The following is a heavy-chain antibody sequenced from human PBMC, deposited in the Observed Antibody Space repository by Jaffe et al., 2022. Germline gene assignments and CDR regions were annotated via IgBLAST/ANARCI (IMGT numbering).Heavy chain of an antibody. Sequence: QVQLQESGPGLVKPSETLSLTCAVSGYSISSGYYWGWIRQPPGKGLEWIGSIYHSGSTYYNPSLKSRVTISVDTSKNQFSLKLSSVTAADTAVYYCARSAAMVRGVITDFDYWGQGTLVTVSS. J-gene: IGHJ4*02. V-gene: IGHV4-38-2*01. CDR1: GYSISSGYY. D-gene: IGHD3-10*01. CDR3: ARSAAMVRGVITDFDY. CDR2: IYHSGST.